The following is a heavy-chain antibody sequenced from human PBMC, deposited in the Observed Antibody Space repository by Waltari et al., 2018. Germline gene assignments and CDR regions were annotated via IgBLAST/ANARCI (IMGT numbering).Heavy chain of an antibody. CDR3: ARVSSIAARRGYY. CDR2: MNPNSGDT. CDR1: GYTFTSYD. V-gene: IGHV1-8*01. Sequence: QVQLVQSGAEVKKPGASVRVSCQASGYTFTSYDIIWVRPATGQGLEWMGWMNPNSGDTGYAQKFQGRLTMTRNTSISTAYMELSSLRSEDTAVYYCARVSSIAARRGYYWGQGTLVTVSS. J-gene: IGHJ4*02. D-gene: IGHD6-6*01.